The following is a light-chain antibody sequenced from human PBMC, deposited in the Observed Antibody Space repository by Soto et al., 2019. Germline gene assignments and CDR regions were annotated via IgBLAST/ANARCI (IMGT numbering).Light chain of an antibody. CDR1: SSDVGGYNY. CDR3: SSYTSSSTRLYV. CDR2: DVS. Sequence: QSALTQPASVSGSPGQSITLSCTGTSSDVGGYNYVSWYQQHPGKAPKLMIYDVSNRPSGVSNRFSGSKSGNTASLTISGLQAEDEADYYCSSYTSSSTRLYVFGTGTKLTVL. J-gene: IGLJ1*01. V-gene: IGLV2-14*01.